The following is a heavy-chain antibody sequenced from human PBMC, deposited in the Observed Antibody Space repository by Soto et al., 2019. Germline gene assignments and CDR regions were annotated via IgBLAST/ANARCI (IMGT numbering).Heavy chain of an antibody. Sequence: SETLSLTCSVSGDSLKNHYWAWIRHSPGKGLEWIGNIYDSGSTNYSPALKSRVSMSVDTSKNLFSLKMNSVTAADTAVYYCGRSSMVPVDYFDFCGQETVVTVSS. V-gene: IGHV4-59*11. CDR2: IYDSGST. CDR3: GRSSMVPVDYFDF. J-gene: IGHJ4*02. D-gene: IGHD3-10*01. CDR1: GDSLKNHY.